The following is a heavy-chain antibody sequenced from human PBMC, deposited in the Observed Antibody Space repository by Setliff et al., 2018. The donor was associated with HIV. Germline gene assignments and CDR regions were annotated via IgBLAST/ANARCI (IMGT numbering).Heavy chain of an antibody. V-gene: IGHV3-7*03. J-gene: IGHJ6*03. CDR1: GLIFSSYW. D-gene: IGHD3-10*01. CDR3: ARARGSVGYYGSGTMYHMDV. Sequence: PGGSLRLSCAASGLIFSSYWMSWVRQAPGKGLEWVASIKQDGSEKYYVDSVKGRFTISRDNAKNSMYLQMNSLRVEDTATYYCARARGSVGYYGSGTMYHMDVWGKGTTVTVSS. CDR2: IKQDGSEK.